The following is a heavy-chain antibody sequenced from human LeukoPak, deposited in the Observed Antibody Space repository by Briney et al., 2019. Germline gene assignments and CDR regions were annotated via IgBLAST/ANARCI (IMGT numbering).Heavy chain of an antibody. CDR1: GGSISSGGYY. CDR2: IYYSGCA. Sequence: SETLSLTCTVSGGSISSGGYYWSWICQHPGKGLEWIGYIYYSGCAYYNPSLKSRVTISVDTSKNQFSLKLSSVTAADTAVYYSAKVVALGGDYDILTGYYGFDYWGQGTLVTVSS. CDR3: AKVVALGGDYDILTGYYGFDY. J-gene: IGHJ4*02. V-gene: IGHV4-31*03. D-gene: IGHD3-9*01.